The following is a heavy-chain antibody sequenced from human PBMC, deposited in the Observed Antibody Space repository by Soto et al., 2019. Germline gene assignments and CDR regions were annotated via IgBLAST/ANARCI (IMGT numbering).Heavy chain of an antibody. CDR2: INSDGSST. D-gene: IGHD1-26*01. Sequence: EVQLVESGGGLVQPRGSLRLSCAASGFAFSSYWMHWVRQAPGKGLVWVSRINSDGSSTSYADSVKGRFTISRDNAKNTLYLQMNSLRGEDTAVYYCSRDKMGATADYWGQGSLVTVSS. V-gene: IGHV3-74*01. CDR1: GFAFSSYW. J-gene: IGHJ4*02. CDR3: SRDKMGATADY.